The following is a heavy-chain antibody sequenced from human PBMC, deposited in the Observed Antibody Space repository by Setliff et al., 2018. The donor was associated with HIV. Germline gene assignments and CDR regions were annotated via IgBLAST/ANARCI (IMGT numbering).Heavy chain of an antibody. CDR2: LYYSGSI. J-gene: IGHJ4*02. D-gene: IGHD2-8*01. Sequence: SETLSLTCNVSAASVGTGAYYWSWIRQSPGKGLEWLGYLYYSGSIDYNPSLKTRVSISIDMSKNQFSLKMSSVTAEDTAVYFCARGLRTSLVFFDSWGQGILVTVSS. CDR1: AASVGTGAYY. V-gene: IGHV4-61*08. CDR3: ARGLRTSLVFFDS.